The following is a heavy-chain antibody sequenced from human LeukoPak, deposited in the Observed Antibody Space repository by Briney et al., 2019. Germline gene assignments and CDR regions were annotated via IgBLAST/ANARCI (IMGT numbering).Heavy chain of an antibody. J-gene: IGHJ4*02. Sequence: PGGSLGLSCAASGFTFNSYAMSWVRQAPGKGLEWVSALSGSGGSTYYADSVKGRFTISRDNSKNTLYLQMNRLRAEDTAIYYCAKDRAYAFDYWGQGTLVTVSS. CDR2: LSGSGGST. CDR1: GFTFNSYA. V-gene: IGHV3-23*01. CDR3: AKDRAYAFDY. D-gene: IGHD5-12*01.